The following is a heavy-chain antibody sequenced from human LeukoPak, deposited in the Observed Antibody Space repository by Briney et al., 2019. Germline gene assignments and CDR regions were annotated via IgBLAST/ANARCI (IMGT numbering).Heavy chain of an antibody. J-gene: IGHJ6*03. V-gene: IGHV1-69*05. CDR3: AREVHYYYYMDV. Sequence: ASVKVSCKASGGTFSSYAISWVQQAPGQGLEWMGGIIPIFGTANYAQKFQGRVTITTDESTSTAYMELSSLRSEDTAVYYCAREVHYYYYMDVWGKGTTVTVSS. CDR2: IIPIFGTA. CDR1: GGTFSSYA.